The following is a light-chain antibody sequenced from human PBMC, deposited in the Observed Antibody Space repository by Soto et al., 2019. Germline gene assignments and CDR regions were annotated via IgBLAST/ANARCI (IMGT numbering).Light chain of an antibody. CDR2: GAS. V-gene: IGKV3-20*01. J-gene: IGKJ2*01. CDR3: LQYGSSPRYT. CDR1: QSVSSSY. Sequence: EIVLTQSPGTLSLSPGERATLSCRASQSVSSSYLAWYQQKPGQAPRLLIYGASSRPTGIPDRFSGSGSGTDFTLTISRLEPEDFAVYYCLQYGSSPRYTFGQGTKLEIK.